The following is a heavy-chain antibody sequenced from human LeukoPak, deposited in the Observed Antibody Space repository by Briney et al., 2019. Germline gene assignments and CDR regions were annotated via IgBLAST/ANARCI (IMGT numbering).Heavy chain of an antibody. V-gene: IGHV1-2*02. CDR3: ARDLVFRYDSSA. CDR1: GYTFTGYY. Sequence: GASVKVSCKASGYTFTGYYMHWVRQATGQGLEWMGWINPNSGGTNYAQKFQGRVTVTRDTSISTAYMELSRLRSDDTAVYYCARDLVFRYDSSAWGQGTLVTVSS. J-gene: IGHJ4*02. D-gene: IGHD3-22*01. CDR2: INPNSGGT.